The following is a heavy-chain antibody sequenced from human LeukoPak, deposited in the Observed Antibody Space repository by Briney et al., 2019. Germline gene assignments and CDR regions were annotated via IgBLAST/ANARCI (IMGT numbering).Heavy chain of an antibody. CDR3: ARLRGAMTPVTSDFDY. D-gene: IGHD4-17*01. J-gene: IGHJ4*02. CDR2: GFYSGSA. CDR1: GFTVSSNY. V-gene: IGHV4-39*01. Sequence: GSLGLSCAASGFTVSSNYMSWVRQPPGKGLEWVGSGFYSGSAYSNPSLKSRVTISVDTSRNQFSLNLSSVTAADTAVYYCARLRGAMTPVTSDFDYWGQGTLVTVSS.